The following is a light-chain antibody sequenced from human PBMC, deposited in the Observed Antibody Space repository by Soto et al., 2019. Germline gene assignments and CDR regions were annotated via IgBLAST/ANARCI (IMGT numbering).Light chain of an antibody. CDR2: GAS. V-gene: IGKV3-15*01. J-gene: IGKJ1*01. CDR1: QRVSSRY. CDR3: QQYHNLPPWT. Sequence: ETVMTQSPVTLSVSPGDTAAPSCRASQRVSSRYLAWYQQKPGQAPRLLIYGASARATGIPARFSGSGSGTEFTLTISSLQSEDFAVYHCQQYHNLPPWTFGQGTKVDIK.